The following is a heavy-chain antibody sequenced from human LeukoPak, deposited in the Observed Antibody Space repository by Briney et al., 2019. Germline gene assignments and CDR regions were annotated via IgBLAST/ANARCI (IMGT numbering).Heavy chain of an antibody. CDR1: GFNFKKYA. V-gene: IGHV3-23*01. CDR3: AKDRYSGYDSTSFDS. Sequence: GGSLRLSCPTSGFNFKKYAMAWVRQAPGKGLEWVSSISGTGGSTYYADSVKGRFTISRDNSQNTLFLQMNSLRVEDTAVYYCAKDRYSGYDSTSFDSWGQGTLVTVSS. D-gene: IGHD5-12*01. J-gene: IGHJ4*02. CDR2: ISGTGGST.